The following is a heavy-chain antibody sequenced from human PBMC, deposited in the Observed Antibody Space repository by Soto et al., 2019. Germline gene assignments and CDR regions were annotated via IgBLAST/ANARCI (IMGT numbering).Heavy chain of an antibody. CDR1: GFTFSSYG. CDR2: IWYDGSNK. CDR3: ARDQGSANWFDP. Sequence: QVQLVESGGGVVQPGRSLRLSCAASGFTFSSYGMHWVRQAPGKGLEWVAVIWYDGSNKYYADSVKGRFTISRDNSKNTLYLQINSLRAEDTAVYYCARDQGSANWFDPWGQGTLVTVSS. J-gene: IGHJ5*02. V-gene: IGHV3-33*01.